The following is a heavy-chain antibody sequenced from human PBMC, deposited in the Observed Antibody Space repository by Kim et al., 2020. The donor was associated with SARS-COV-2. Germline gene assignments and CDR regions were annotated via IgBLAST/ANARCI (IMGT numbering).Heavy chain of an antibody. D-gene: IGHD3-16*02. CDR3: ARVIWGTYRYTDY. Sequence: ASVKVSCKASGYTFTNNAISWVRQAPGQGLEWMGWINTDTGNPTYAQAFTRRFVFSVDTSVTTVYLQISSLEAEDTALYYCARVIWGTYRYTDYWGQGTLVTVSS. V-gene: IGHV7-4-1*02. CDR2: INTDTGNP. J-gene: IGHJ4*02. CDR1: GYTFTNNA.